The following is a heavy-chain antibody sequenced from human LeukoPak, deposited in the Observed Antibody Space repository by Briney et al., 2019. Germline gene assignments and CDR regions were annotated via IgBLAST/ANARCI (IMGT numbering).Heavy chain of an antibody. CDR3: ARHVNPPTVGYYFDY. J-gene: IGHJ4*02. V-gene: IGHV3-30*02. Sequence: GGSLRLSCAASGFTFSSYGMHWVRQAPGKGLEWVAFIRYDGSNKYYADSVKGRFTISRDNSKNTLYLQMNSLRAEDTAVYYCARHVNPPTVGYYFDYWGQGTLVTVSS. CDR1: GFTFSSYG. CDR2: IRYDGSNK. D-gene: IGHD3-10*02.